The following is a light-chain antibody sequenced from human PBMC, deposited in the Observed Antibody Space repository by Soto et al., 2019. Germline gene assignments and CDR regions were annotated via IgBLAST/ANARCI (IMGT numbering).Light chain of an antibody. CDR3: QQYNNWPPWT. V-gene: IGKV3-15*01. Sequence: EIVLTQSPATLSFSPGERATLACGSSQSVSSNLAWYQQKPGQAPRLLIYGASTRATGIPARFSGSGSGTEFTLAISSLQSEDFAVYYCQQYNNWPPWTFGQGTKVDIK. CDR2: GAS. J-gene: IGKJ1*01. CDR1: QSVSSN.